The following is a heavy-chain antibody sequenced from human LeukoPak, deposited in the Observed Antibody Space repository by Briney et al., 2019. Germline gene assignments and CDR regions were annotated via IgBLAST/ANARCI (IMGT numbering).Heavy chain of an antibody. CDR1: GGSISSYY. J-gene: IGHJ4*02. CDR3: ASDLHPAASYSLNY. V-gene: IGHV4-4*07. D-gene: IGHD6-13*01. CDR2: IYTSGST. Sequence: PSETLSLTCTVSGGSISSYYWSWIRQPAGKGLEWIGRIYTSGSTNYNPSLKSRVTMSVDTSKNQFSLKLSSVTAADTAVYYCASDLHPAASYSLNYWGQGTLVTVSS.